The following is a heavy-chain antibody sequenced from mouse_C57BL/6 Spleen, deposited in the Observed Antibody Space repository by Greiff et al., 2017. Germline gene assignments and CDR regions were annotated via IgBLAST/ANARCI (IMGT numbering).Heavy chain of an antibody. CDR3: AREGTNYDYDDGYAMDY. V-gene: IGHV1-7*01. Sequence: QVQLQQSGAELAKPGASVKLSCKASGYTFTSYWMHWVKQRPGRGLEWIGYINPSSGYTKYNQKFKDKATLTADKSSSTAYMQLSSLTYEDSAVYYGAREGTNYDYDDGYAMDYWGQGTSVTVSS. J-gene: IGHJ4*01. CDR1: GYTFTSYW. CDR2: INPSSGYT. D-gene: IGHD2-4*01.